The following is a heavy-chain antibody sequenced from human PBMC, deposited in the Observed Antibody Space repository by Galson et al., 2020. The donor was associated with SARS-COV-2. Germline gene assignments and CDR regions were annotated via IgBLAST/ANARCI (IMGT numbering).Heavy chain of an antibody. J-gene: IGHJ3*02. V-gene: IGHV3-48*01. CDR2: ISSSSSTI. D-gene: IGHD3-22*01. Sequence: GGSLRLSCAASGFTFSSYSMNWVRQAPGKGLEWVSYISSSSSTIYYADSVKGRFTISRDNAKNSLYLQMNSLRAEDTAVYYCARRTDDSSGYYYVRAFDIWGQGTMVTVSS. CDR1: GFTFSSYS. CDR3: ARRTDDSSGYYYVRAFDI.